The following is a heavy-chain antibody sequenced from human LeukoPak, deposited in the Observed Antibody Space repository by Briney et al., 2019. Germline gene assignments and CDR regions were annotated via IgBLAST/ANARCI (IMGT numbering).Heavy chain of an antibody. CDR3: ARGYCSSTSCYKGGRDWFDP. CDR2: INPNSGGT. Sequence: ASVKVSCKASGYTFTGYYMHWVRQAPGQGLEWMGWINPNSGGTNYAQKFQGWVTMTRDTSISTAYMELRSLRSDDTAVYYCARGYCSSTSCYKGGRDWFDPWGQGTLVTVSS. CDR1: GYTFTGYY. J-gene: IGHJ5*02. D-gene: IGHD2-2*02. V-gene: IGHV1-2*04.